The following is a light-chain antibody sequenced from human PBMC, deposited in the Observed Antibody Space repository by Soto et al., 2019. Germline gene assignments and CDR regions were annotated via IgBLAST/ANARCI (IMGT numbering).Light chain of an antibody. CDR2: AAS. J-gene: IGKJ1*01. Sequence: DIQMTQSPSSLSASVGDRVTITCRASQSTSSYLKWYQQKPGKAPQLLIHAASSLQSGVPSRFSGSGSGTDFTRTISSLQTEDVETYYCQQSYSTPRKFGQGTKVEIK. V-gene: IGKV1-39*01. CDR3: QQSYSTPRK. CDR1: QSTSSY.